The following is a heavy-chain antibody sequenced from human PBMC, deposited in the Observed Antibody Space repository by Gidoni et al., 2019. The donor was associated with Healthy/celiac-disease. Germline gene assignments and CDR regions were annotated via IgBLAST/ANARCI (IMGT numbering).Heavy chain of an antibody. CDR1: GFTFSSYA. D-gene: IGHD3-22*01. CDR2: ISVSGGST. CDR3: AKDRWYDSSGYAELDY. J-gene: IGHJ4*02. Sequence: EVQLLESGGGLVQPGGSLRLSCAASGFTFSSYAMSWVRQAPGTGLEWVSAISVSGGSTYYADSVKGRFTISRDNSKNTLYLQMNSLRAEDTAVYYCAKDRWYDSSGYAELDYWGQGTLVTVSS. V-gene: IGHV3-23*01.